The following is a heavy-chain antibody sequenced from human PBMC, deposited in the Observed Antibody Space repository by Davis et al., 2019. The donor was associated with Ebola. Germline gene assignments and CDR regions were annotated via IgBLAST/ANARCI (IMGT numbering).Heavy chain of an antibody. CDR1: GFTFSSYS. CDR3: ARDDYDFWGGYSPVYYYGMDV. D-gene: IGHD3-3*01. CDR2: ISNDSSRI. V-gene: IGHV3-21*01. J-gene: IGHJ6*04. Sequence: GGSLRLSCAASGFTFSSYSMNWVRQAPGKGLEWVSSISNDSSRIHYADSVEGRFTISRDNAKNSLFLEMNSLRAEDTAVYYCARDDYDFWGGYSPVYYYGMDVWGKGTTVTVSS.